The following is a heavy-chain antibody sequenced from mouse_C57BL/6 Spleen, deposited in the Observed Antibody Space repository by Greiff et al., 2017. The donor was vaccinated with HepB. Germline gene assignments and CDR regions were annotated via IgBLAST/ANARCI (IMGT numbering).Heavy chain of an antibody. Sequence: EVQLQQSGPELVKPGASVKISCKASGYTFTDYYMNWVKQSHGKSLEWIGDINPNNGGTSYNQKFKGKATLTVDKSSSTAYMELRSLTSEDSAVYYCARRITGYYYAMDYWGQGTSVTVSS. CDR3: ARRITGYYYAMDY. CDR1: GYTFTDYY. V-gene: IGHV1-26*01. J-gene: IGHJ4*01. D-gene: IGHD1-3*01. CDR2: INPNNGGT.